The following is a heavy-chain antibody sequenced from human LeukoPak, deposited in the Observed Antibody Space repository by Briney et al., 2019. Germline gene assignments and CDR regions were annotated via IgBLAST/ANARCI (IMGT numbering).Heavy chain of an antibody. J-gene: IGHJ4*02. V-gene: IGHV4-34*01. Sequence: PSETLSLTCAVYGGSFSGYYWSWIRQTPGKGLEWIGEINRSGTTYYNPSLKSRVTISVDTSKNQFSLKLSSVTAADTAVYYCARYDIAVAGREDFDYWGQGTLVTVSP. CDR2: INRSGTT. D-gene: IGHD6-19*01. CDR3: ARYDIAVAGREDFDY. CDR1: GGSFSGYY.